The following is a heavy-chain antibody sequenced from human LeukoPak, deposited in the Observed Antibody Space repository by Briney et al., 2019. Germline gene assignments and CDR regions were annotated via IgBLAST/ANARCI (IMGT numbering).Heavy chain of an antibody. CDR3: AKSGEEDYSLDAFDI. J-gene: IGHJ3*02. CDR1: GGSISSGGYY. V-gene: IGHV4-30-2*01. CDR2: IYHSGST. D-gene: IGHD4-11*01. Sequence: SQTLSLTCTVSGGSISSGGYYWSWIRQPPGKGLEWIGYIYHSGSTYYNPSLKSRVTISVDRSKNQFSLNLNSVTAADTAVYYCAKSGEEDYSLDAFDIWGQGTMVTVSS.